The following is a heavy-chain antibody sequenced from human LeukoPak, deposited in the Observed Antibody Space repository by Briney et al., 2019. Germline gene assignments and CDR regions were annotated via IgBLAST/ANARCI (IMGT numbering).Heavy chain of an antibody. CDR3: AKDRSSSYFDY. D-gene: IGHD2-2*01. CDR2: ISESGSGT. V-gene: IGHV3-23*01. CDR1: GLTFSRYA. J-gene: IGHJ4*02. Sequence: PGGSLRLSCAVSGLTFSRYAMSWVRQAPGKGLEWVSAISESGSGTYYADSVKGRFTISRDNSKDTLYLQMNSLRAEDTAVYYCAKDRSSSYFDYWGQGTPVTVSS.